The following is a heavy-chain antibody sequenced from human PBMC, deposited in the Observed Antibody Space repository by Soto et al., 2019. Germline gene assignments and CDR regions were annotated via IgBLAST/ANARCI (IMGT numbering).Heavy chain of an antibody. CDR3: ARAGSENDY. D-gene: IGHD3-10*01. J-gene: IGHJ4*02. Sequence: EVQLVESGGGLVQPGGSLRLSCAASGFTFSNYWMSWVRQAAGKGLEWVANIKEDGSERNYVDSVKGRFIISRDNAKNSLYLQLNSLRAEDTAVYYCARAGSENDYWGQGTLVTVSS. CDR1: GFTFSNYW. V-gene: IGHV3-7*05. CDR2: IKEDGSER.